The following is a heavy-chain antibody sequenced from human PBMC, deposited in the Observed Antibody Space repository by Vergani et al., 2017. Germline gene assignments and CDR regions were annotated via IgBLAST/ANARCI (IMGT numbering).Heavy chain of an antibody. D-gene: IGHD3-22*01. CDR3: AKDNVPGYYDSSGYCDY. J-gene: IGHJ4*02. CDR1: GFTFTNFG. Sequence: EVQLLESGGNLVQPGGSLRLSCAASGFTFTNFGMTWVRQAPGEGLEWVSGISGSGGFTYYADSVKGRFTISRDNSKNTMFLQMNNLRAEDTAVYYCAKDNVPGYYDSSGYCDYWGQGTLVTVSS. V-gene: IGHV3-23*01. CDR2: ISGSGGFT.